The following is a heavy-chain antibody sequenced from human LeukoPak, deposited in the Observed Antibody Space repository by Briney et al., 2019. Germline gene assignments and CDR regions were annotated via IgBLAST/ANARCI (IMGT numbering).Heavy chain of an antibody. V-gene: IGHV1-69*06. CDR2: IIPIFGTA. D-gene: IGHD6-13*01. CDR3: ARGLDPLDIAAAGTWNYFDY. Sequence: GASVKVSCKASGGTFSSYAISWVRQAPGQGLEWMGGIIPIFGTANYAQKFQGRVTITADKSTSTAYMELSSLRSEDTAVYYCARGLDPLDIAAAGTWNYFDYWGQGTLVTVSS. J-gene: IGHJ4*02. CDR1: GGTFSSYA.